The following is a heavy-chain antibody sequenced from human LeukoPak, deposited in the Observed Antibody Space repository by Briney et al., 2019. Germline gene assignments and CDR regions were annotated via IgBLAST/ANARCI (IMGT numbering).Heavy chain of an antibody. CDR3: ARGPGSGSDYFDY. V-gene: IGHV4-59*01. Sequence: SETLSLTCTVSGGSISSYYWSWIRQPPGKGLEWIGYIYYSGSTNYNPSLKSRVTISVDTSKNQFSLKLSSVTAADTAVYYCARGPGSGSDYFDYWGQGTLVTVSS. CDR2: IYYSGST. J-gene: IGHJ4*02. D-gene: IGHD1-26*01. CDR1: GGSISSYY.